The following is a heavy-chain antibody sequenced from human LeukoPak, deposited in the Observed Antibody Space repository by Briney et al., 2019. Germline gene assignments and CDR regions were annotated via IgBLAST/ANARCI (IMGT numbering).Heavy chain of an antibody. J-gene: IGHJ4*02. Sequence: PGGSLRLSCAASGFTFSSYGMHWVRQAPGKGLEWVAVISYDGSNKYYADSVKGRFTISRDNSKNTPYLQMNSLRAEDTAVYYCAKKGLTTVSPFDYWGQGTLVTVSS. CDR1: GFTFSSYG. V-gene: IGHV3-30*18. CDR3: AKKGLTTVSPFDY. D-gene: IGHD4-17*01. CDR2: ISYDGSNK.